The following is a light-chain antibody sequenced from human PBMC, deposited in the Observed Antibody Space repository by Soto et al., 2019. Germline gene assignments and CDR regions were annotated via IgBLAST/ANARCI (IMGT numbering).Light chain of an antibody. Sequence: EIVLTQSPATLSLSPGERATLSCRASQSVSSYLAWYQQKPGQAPRLLIYDASNRATGIPARFSGSGSGTDFTLTISSLEPEDFAVYYCQQRSNGPLITGGQGTRLEIK. CDR1: QSVSSY. V-gene: IGKV3-11*01. CDR2: DAS. J-gene: IGKJ5*01. CDR3: QQRSNGPLIT.